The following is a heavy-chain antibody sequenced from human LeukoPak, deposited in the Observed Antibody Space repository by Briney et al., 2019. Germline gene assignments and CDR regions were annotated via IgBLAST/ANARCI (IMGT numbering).Heavy chain of an antibody. CDR1: GYTFTGYY. Sequence: ASGKVSCKASGYTFTGYYMRWVRQAPGQGLEWMGWINPNSGGTNYAQKFQGRVTMTRDTSISTAYMELSRLRSDDTAVYYCARAQGIAVAGTFDYWGQGTLVTVSS. D-gene: IGHD6-19*01. J-gene: IGHJ4*02. CDR2: INPNSGGT. CDR3: ARAQGIAVAGTFDY. V-gene: IGHV1-2*02.